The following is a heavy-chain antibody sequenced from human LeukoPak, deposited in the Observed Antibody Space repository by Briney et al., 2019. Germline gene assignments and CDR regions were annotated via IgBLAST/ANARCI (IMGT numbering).Heavy chain of an antibody. Sequence: GGSLRLSCATSGFTFSSYDMHWVRQATGKGLDWVSAIDIAGDTYYPGSVKGRFTISRENAKNSLYLQMNSLRAGDTAVYYCARVAAAGKGFDYWGQGALVTVSS. D-gene: IGHD6-13*01. J-gene: IGHJ4*02. V-gene: IGHV3-13*01. CDR2: IDIAGDT. CDR3: ARVAAAGKGFDY. CDR1: GFTFSSYD.